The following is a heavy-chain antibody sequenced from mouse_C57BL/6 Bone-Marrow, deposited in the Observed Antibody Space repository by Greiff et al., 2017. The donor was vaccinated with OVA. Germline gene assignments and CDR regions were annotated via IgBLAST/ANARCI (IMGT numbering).Heavy chain of an antibody. CDR3: TTFGFAY. Sequence: VQLQQSGAELVRPGASVKLSCTAPGFNIKDDYMHWVKQRPEQGLEWIGWIDPENGDTEYASKFQGKATITADTSSNTAYLQLSSLTSEDTAVYYCTTFGFAYWGQGTLVTVSA. J-gene: IGHJ3*01. CDR1: GFNIKDDY. V-gene: IGHV14-4*01. CDR2: IDPENGDT.